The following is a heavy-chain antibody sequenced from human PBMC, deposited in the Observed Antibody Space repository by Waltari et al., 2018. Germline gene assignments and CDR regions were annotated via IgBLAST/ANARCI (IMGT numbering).Heavy chain of an antibody. CDR3: KVGVPDYFDS. D-gene: IGHD1-26*01. Sequence: EVQLVESGGGLVQPGGSLKLSCAASGFTFSGSAMHWVRQASGKGLEWLGRIRSGVDNYATDYSASVKGRFTLSRDDSKSTAYLQMNSLKTEDMAVYYCKVGVPDYFDSWGRGTLVTVSS. J-gene: IGHJ4*02. CDR1: GFTFSGSA. CDR2: IRSGVDNYAT. V-gene: IGHV3-73*01.